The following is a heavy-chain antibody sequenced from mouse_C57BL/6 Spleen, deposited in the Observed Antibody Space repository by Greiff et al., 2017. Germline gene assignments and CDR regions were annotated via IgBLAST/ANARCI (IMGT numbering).Heavy chain of an antibody. Sequence: VQLKESGPGLVKPSQSLSLTCSVTGYSITSGYYWNWIRQFPGNKLEWMGYISYDGSNNYNPSLKNRISITRDTSKNQFFLKLNSVTTEDTATYYCARGAYLDYWGQGTTRTVSS. CDR3: ARGAYLDY. J-gene: IGHJ2*01. V-gene: IGHV3-6*01. CDR2: ISYDGSN. CDR1: GYSITSGYY.